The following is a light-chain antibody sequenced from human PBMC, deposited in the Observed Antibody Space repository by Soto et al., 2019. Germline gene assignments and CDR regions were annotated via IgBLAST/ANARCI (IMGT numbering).Light chain of an antibody. CDR3: QQYATSQT. J-gene: IGKJ1*01. Sequence: EIVLTQSPGTLSLSPGERVTLSCRASQSISSSYLAWYQQKPGQAPRLLIYASSTRATGIPDRFSGGGSGTDFTLSISRLEPEDFAVYYCQQYATSQTFGQGTKVEIK. CDR2: ASS. CDR1: QSISSSY. V-gene: IGKV3-20*01.